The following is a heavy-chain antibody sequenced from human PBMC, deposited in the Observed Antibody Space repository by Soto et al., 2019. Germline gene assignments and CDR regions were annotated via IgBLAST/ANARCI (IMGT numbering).Heavy chain of an antibody. CDR2: ISRSGGSI. J-gene: IGHJ3*02. CDR1: GFTFSSYA. Sequence: EVQLLESGGGLVQPGGSLRLSCAASGFTFSSYAMSWVRQAPGTGPEWVSYISRSGGSISYADSLKGRFTISRDNAKNSLYLQMNSLRAEDTAVYYCAREVTADAFDIWGQGTMVTVSS. V-gene: IGHV3-48*03. D-gene: IGHD2-21*02. CDR3: AREVTADAFDI.